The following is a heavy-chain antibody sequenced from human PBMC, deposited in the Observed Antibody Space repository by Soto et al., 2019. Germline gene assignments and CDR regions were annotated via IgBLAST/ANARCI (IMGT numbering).Heavy chain of an antibody. V-gene: IGHV4-59*12. CDR2: IYYAGST. D-gene: IGHD3-22*01. J-gene: IGHJ3*02. Sequence: SETLSLTCTASGGSMISYYWSWIRQPPGRGLEWIGFIYYAGSTKYNPSLNSRITMSVDTSKNQFYLKLSSVTAADTAVYYCARLSRGVAFLMIVVVRNGSDAFDIWGQGTTVTVSS. CDR3: ARLSRGVAFLMIVVVRNGSDAFDI. CDR1: GGSMISYY.